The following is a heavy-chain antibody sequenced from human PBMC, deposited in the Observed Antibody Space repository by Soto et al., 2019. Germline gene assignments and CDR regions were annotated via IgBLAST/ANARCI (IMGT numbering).Heavy chain of an antibody. CDR2: ISYDGSDI. CDR1: GFIFSNYG. V-gene: IGHV3-30*02. Sequence: GGSLRLSCVGSGFIFSNYGMHWVRQAPGKGLEWVAFISYDGSDILYADSVKGRFTISRDNSKSTLFLHMNRPTAEDTAIYFCAIVRVADSPLDHWGQGTLVTVSS. CDR3: AIVRVADSPLDH. D-gene: IGHD3-10*02. J-gene: IGHJ4*02.